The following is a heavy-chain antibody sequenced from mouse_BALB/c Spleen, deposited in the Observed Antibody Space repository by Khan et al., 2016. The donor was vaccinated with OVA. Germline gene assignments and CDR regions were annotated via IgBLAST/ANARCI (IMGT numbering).Heavy chain of an antibody. CDR2: IIYTGYT. D-gene: IGHD2-14*01. CDR1: GDSITSGY. Sequence: EVERGESGPSLVKPSQTLSLTCSVTGDSITSGYWNWIRKFPGNKLEYMGYIIYTGYTYYNPSLKSRISITRHTSKNQYYLQLNSVTDDDTATYYCARSTYRYAFVYWGQGTLVTVSA. V-gene: IGHV3-8*02. CDR3: ARSTYRYAFVY. J-gene: IGHJ3*01.